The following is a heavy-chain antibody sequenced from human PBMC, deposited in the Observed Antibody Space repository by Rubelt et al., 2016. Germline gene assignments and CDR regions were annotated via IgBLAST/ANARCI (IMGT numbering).Heavy chain of an antibody. D-gene: IGHD3-22*01. V-gene: IGHV1-2*02. J-gene: IGHJ4*02. Sequence: QVQLVQSGAEVKKPGASVKVSCKASGYTFTGYSMHWVRQAPGQGLEWMGWINPNSGGTNYAHKLQGRGTMTRDTSISTAYMELSRLRSDDTAVYYCARFAIGGHSSGYLFDYWGQGTLVTVSS. CDR1: GYTFTGYS. CDR2: INPNSGGT. CDR3: ARFAIGGHSSGYLFDY.